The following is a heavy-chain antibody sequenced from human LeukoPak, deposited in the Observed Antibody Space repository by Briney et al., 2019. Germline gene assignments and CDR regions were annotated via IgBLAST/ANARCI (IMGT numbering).Heavy chain of an antibody. J-gene: IGHJ4*02. CDR1: GYTLTELS. V-gene: IGHV1-24*01. D-gene: IGHD3-22*01. CDR3: ATGGGDSSGYYANFDY. Sequence: ASVKASCKVSGYTLTELSMHWVRQAPGKGLEWMGGFDPEDGETIYAQKFQGRVTMTEDTSTDTAYMELSSLRSEDTAVYYCATGGGDSSGYYANFDYWGQGTLVTVSS. CDR2: FDPEDGET.